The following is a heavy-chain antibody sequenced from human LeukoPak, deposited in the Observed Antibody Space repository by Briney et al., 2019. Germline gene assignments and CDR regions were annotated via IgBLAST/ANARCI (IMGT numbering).Heavy chain of an antibody. D-gene: IGHD5-18*01. V-gene: IGHV4-34*01. CDR1: GGSFSGYY. J-gene: IGHJ4*02. CDR2: INHSGST. Sequence: SSETLSLTCAVYGGSFSGYYWSWIRQPPGKGLEWIGEINHSGSTNYNPSLKSRVTISVDTSKNQFSLKLSSVTAADTAVYYCARRGGYSYGYGYWGQGTLVTVSS. CDR3: ARRGGYSYGYGY.